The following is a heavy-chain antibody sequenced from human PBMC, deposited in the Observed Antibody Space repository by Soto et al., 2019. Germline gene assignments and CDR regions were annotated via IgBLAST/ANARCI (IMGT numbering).Heavy chain of an antibody. CDR2: IYPGDSDT. D-gene: IGHD4-17*01. Sequence: GESLKISCKGSAYSFTSYWIGWVRQMPGKGLEWMGIIYPGDSDTRYSPSFQGQVTISADKSISTAYLQWSSLKASDTAMYYCARHEDGEYYYYYGMDVWGQGTTVTVSS. CDR3: ARHEDGEYYYYYGMDV. V-gene: IGHV5-51*01. CDR1: AYSFTSYW. J-gene: IGHJ6*01.